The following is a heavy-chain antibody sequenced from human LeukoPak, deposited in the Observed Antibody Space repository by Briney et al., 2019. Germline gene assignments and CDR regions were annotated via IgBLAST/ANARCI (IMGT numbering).Heavy chain of an antibody. CDR1: GYTFTSYA. D-gene: IGHD3-22*01. CDR3: ARDRNYYDSSGYYYGGDY. Sequence: GASVKVSCKASGYTFTSYAMHWVRQAPGQRLEWMGWINAGNGNTKYSQKFQGRVTITRDTSASTAYMELSSLRSEDTAVYYCARDRNYYDSSGYYYGGDYWGQGTLVTVSS. CDR2: INAGNGNT. V-gene: IGHV1-3*01. J-gene: IGHJ4*02.